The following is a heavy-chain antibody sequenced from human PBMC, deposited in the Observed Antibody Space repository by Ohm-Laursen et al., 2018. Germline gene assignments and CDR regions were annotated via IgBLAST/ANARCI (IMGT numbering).Heavy chain of an antibody. V-gene: IGHV4-59*01. Sequence: PSQTLSLTCTVSGGSISSYYWSWIRQPPGKGLEWIGYIYYSGSTNYNPSLKSRVTISVDTSKNQFSLRLTSVTAADTAVYFCARGGGYDANSGSTYYYGLDVWGQGTTVTVSS. J-gene: IGHJ6*02. CDR2: IYYSGST. CDR1: GGSISSYY. CDR3: ARGGGYDANSGSTYYYGLDV. D-gene: IGHD5-12*01.